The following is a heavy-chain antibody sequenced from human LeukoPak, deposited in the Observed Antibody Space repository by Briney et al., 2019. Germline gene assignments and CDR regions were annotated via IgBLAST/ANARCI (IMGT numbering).Heavy chain of an antibody. D-gene: IGHD6-19*01. Sequence: SGTLSLTCAVSGGSISSSNWWSWVRQPPGKGLEWIGEIYHSGSTNYNPSLKSRVTISVDKSKNQFSLKLSSVTAADTAVYYCARDLSSGGAGTRYFQHWGQGTLVPSPQ. J-gene: IGHJ1*01. CDR1: GGSISSSNW. CDR2: IYHSGST. V-gene: IGHV4-4*02. CDR3: ARDLSSGGAGTRYFQH.